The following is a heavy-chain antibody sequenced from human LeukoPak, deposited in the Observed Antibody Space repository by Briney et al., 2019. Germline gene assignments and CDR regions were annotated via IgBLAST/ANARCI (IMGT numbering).Heavy chain of an antibody. J-gene: IGHJ3*02. CDR3: ARGLPHAFDI. Sequence: SETLSLTCSVSGYSITSGYYWGWIRQPPGKGLEWIGSFYHSGNTYYYNPSLKSRVTISVDTSKNQFSLKVNSVTAADTAVYYCARGLPHAFDIWGQGTMVTVSS. CDR1: GYSITSGYY. D-gene: IGHD4-11*01. CDR2: FYHSGNTY. V-gene: IGHV4-38-2*02.